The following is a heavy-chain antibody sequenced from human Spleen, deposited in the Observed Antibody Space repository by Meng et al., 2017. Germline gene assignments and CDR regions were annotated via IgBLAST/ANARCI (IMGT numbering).Heavy chain of an antibody. V-gene: IGHV4-59*12. CDR2: IWHSGST. Sequence: SETLSLTCTVSGGSISSYYWSWIRQPPGKGLEWIGEIWHSGSTNYNPSLKSRVTISVDTSKNQFSLKLSSVTAADTAVYYCARDPAEYYYDSSGYLGPYWGQGTLVTVAS. D-gene: IGHD3-22*01. J-gene: IGHJ4*02. CDR1: GGSISSYY. CDR3: ARDPAEYYYDSSGYLGPY.